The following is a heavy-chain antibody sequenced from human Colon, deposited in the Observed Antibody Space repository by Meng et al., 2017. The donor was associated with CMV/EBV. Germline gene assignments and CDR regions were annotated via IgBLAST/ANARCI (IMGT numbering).Heavy chain of an antibody. CDR1: GDSMSGSRYY. V-gene: IGHV4-39*07. CDR2: VYYGGST. Sequence: SETLSLTCTVSGDSMSGSRYYWGWIRQPPGKGLEWIGSVYYGGSTSSNPSLRSRLTISVDTSKNQFSLKLSSVTAADTAVYYCARDYGGWGSSSPPYYFDYWGQGTLVTVSS. J-gene: IGHJ4*02. D-gene: IGHD6-6*01. CDR3: ARDYGGWGSSSPPYYFDY.